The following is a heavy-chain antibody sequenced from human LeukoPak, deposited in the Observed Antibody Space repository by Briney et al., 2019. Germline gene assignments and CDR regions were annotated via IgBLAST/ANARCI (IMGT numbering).Heavy chain of an antibody. CDR1: GGSISSGSYY. V-gene: IGHV4-61*02. D-gene: IGHD3-10*01. J-gene: IGHJ4*02. CDR3: ARGTMVRDLPFDY. Sequence: NPSETLSLTCTVSGGSISSGSYYWSWIRQPAGKGLEWIGRIYTSGSTNYNPSLKSRVTISVDTSKNQFSLKLSSVTAADTAVYYCARGTMVRDLPFDYWGQGTLVTVSS. CDR2: IYTSGST.